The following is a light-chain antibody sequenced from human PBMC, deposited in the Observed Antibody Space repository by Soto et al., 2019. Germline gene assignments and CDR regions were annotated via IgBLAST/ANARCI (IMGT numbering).Light chain of an antibody. CDR3: QQSYNTPYT. CDR2: AAS. Sequence: DLPMTQSPSSLSASVGDRVTITCRASQDVSSYVSWYQQKPGTAPKILISAASSLRSGVTSRFSGGRSGTDFTLTISDLQLEDLATYYCQQSYNTPYTFGGGTKVEFK. CDR1: QDVSSY. V-gene: IGKV1-39*01. J-gene: IGKJ4*01.